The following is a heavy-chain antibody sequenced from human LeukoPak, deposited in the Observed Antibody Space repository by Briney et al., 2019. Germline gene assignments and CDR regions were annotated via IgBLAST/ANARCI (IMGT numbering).Heavy chain of an antibody. CDR2: INPNSGGT. Sequence: ASVKVSCKASGYTFTGYYMHWVRQAPGQGLEWMGWINPNSGGTNYAQKFQGRVTMTRDTSISTAYMELSSLRSEDTAIYYCARIRDGYNDAYDIWGQGTMVTVSS. V-gene: IGHV1-2*02. D-gene: IGHD5-24*01. J-gene: IGHJ3*02. CDR1: GYTFTGYY. CDR3: ARIRDGYNDAYDI.